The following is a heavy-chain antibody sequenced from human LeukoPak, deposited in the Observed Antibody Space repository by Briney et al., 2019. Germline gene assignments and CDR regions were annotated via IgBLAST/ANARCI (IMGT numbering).Heavy chain of an antibody. V-gene: IGHV3-7*01. D-gene: IGHD2-15*01. Sequence: TGGSLRLSCAASGFTFSSYWMSWVRQAPGKGLEWVANIKQDGSEKSYVDSVKGRFTISRDNAKNSLYLQMNSLRAEDTAVYYCARPGGIGYCSGGSCYSYYWGQGTLVTVSS. J-gene: IGHJ4*02. CDR1: GFTFSSYW. CDR2: IKQDGSEK. CDR3: ARPGGIGYCSGGSCYSYY.